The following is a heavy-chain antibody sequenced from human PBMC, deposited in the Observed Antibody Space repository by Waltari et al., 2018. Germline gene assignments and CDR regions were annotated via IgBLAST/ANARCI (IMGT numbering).Heavy chain of an antibody. CDR2: NSAYNGNT. Sequence: QVQLVQSGAEVKKPGASVKVSCKASGYTFTSYGISWVRQAPGQGLEWMGWNSAYNGNTNYAQKLQGRVTMTTDTSTSTAYMELRSLRSDDTAVYYCARDQRYYDSSGQPIQHWGQGTLVTVSS. J-gene: IGHJ1*01. CDR3: ARDQRYYDSSGQPIQH. V-gene: IGHV1-18*01. D-gene: IGHD3-22*01. CDR1: GYTFTSYG.